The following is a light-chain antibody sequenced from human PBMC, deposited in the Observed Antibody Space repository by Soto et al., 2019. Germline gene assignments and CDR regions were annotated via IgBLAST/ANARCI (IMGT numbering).Light chain of an antibody. V-gene: IGKV3-20*01. CDR2: GAS. Sequence: EIVLTQSPGTLSVSPGERATLSCRASQSVSSSCLAWYQQKPGQAPRLLIYGASSRATGIPDRFSGSGSGTDFTLPISKLEPEDFAVYYCQQYGTSPRTFGQGTKVDIK. CDR1: QSVSSSC. J-gene: IGKJ1*01. CDR3: QQYGTSPRT.